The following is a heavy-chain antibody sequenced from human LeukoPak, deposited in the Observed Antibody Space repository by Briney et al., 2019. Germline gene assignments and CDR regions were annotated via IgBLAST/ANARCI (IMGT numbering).Heavy chain of an antibody. V-gene: IGHV3-23*01. D-gene: IGHD3-10*01. CDR2: ISGSGGST. CDR1: GFTFSSYA. CDR3: AKVGYYGSGSYNYYCGMDV. Sequence: GGSLRLSCAASGFTFSSYAMSWVRQAPGKGLEWVSAISGSGGSTYYADSVKGRFTISRDNSKSTLYLQMNSLRAEDTAVYYCAKVGYYGSGSYNYYCGMDVWGQGTTVTVSS. J-gene: IGHJ6*02.